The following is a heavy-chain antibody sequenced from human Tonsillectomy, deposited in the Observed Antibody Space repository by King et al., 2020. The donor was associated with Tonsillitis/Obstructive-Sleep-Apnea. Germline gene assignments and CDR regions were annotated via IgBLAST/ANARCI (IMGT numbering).Heavy chain of an antibody. V-gene: IGHV3-30*04. CDR3: VRDGAPYSSYPPYYYYYMDV. CDR1: GFTFSSYA. Sequence: VQLVESGGGVVQPGRSLRLSCAASGFTFSSYAMYWVRQAPGKGLEWVAVISYDGTNKFYADSVKGRFTISRDNSKNTQYLQMNSLRAEDTAVYYCVRDGAPYSSYPPYYYYYMDVWGKGTTVTVSS. D-gene: IGHD4-11*01. CDR2: ISYDGTNK. J-gene: IGHJ6*03.